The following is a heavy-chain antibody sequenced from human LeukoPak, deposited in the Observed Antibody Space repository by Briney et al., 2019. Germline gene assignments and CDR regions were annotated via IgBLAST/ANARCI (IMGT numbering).Heavy chain of an antibody. CDR1: GGSISSGSYY. J-gene: IGHJ4*02. CDR3: AGGVTIVRRTAKHFAY. V-gene: IGHV4-61*02. D-gene: IGHD3-10*01. CDR2: VYTSGST. Sequence: SETLSLTCTVSGGSISSGSYYWSWIRQPAGKGLEWIGRVYTSGSTNYNPSLKSRVTISVDTSKNQFSLKLSSVTAADTAVYYCAGGVTIVRRTAKHFAYGGKGTRVTVSS.